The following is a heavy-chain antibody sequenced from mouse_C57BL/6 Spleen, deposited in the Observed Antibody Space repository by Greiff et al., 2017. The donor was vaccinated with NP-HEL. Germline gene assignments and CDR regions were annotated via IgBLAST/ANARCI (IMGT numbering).Heavy chain of an antibody. CDR3: ARWADYGSSPWYFDV. D-gene: IGHD1-1*01. Sequence: QVQLQQPGAELVRPGSSVKLSCKASGYTFTSYWMDWVKQRPGQGLEWIGNIYPSDSETHYNQKFKDKATLTVDKSSSTAYMQLSSLTSEDSAGYYCARWADYGSSPWYFDVWGTGTTVTVSS. J-gene: IGHJ1*03. V-gene: IGHV1-61*01. CDR2: IYPSDSET. CDR1: GYTFTSYW.